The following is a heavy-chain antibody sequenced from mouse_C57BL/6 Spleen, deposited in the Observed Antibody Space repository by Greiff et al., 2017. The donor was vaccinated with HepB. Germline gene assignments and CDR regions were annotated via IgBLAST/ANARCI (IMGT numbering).Heavy chain of an antibody. Sequence: VKLVESGAELARPGASVKLSCKASGYTFTSYGISWVKQRTGQGLEWIGEIYPRSGNTYYNEKFKGKATLTADKSSSTAYMELRSLTSEDSAVYFCASGPTIVTTRFAYWGQGTLVTVSA. D-gene: IGHD2-5*01. CDR1: GYTFTSYG. CDR3: ASGPTIVTTRFAY. J-gene: IGHJ3*01. CDR2: IYPRSGNT. V-gene: IGHV1-81*01.